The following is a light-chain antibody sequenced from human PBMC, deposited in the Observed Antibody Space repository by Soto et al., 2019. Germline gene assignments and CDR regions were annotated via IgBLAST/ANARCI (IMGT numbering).Light chain of an antibody. V-gene: IGKV3-15*01. CDR3: QQYNDWPPRWT. CDR1: QSVTVN. Sequence: EIVMTQSPATLSLSPGERATLSCRASQSVTVNLAWYQQKPGQAPRLRIYRASTRATGIPARFSGGGSGTEFTLTISSLQSEDFAVYICQQYNDWPPRWTFGQGTKVEIK. J-gene: IGKJ1*01. CDR2: RAS.